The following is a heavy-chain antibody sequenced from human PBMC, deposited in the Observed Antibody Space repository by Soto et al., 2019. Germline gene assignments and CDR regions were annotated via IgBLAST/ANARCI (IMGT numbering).Heavy chain of an antibody. D-gene: IGHD3-22*01. CDR1: GDSFSNHY. CDR2: IFHSGIT. CDR3: ARDRYFYDSRGYYRALDS. V-gene: IGHV4-59*11. J-gene: IGHJ5*01. Sequence: PSETLSLTCTISGDSFSNHYWTWIRQSPGKGLEWIGYIFHSGITDYNPSVKSRVTISIDKSRNLFSLNVTSVTAADTAVYYCARDRYFYDSRGYYRALDSWGQGTLVTVSS.